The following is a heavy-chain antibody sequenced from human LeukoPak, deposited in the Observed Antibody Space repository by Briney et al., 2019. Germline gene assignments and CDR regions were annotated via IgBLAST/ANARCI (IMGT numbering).Heavy chain of an antibody. CDR3: AREVVVVPAALSAGIPAVGAFDI. J-gene: IGHJ3*02. Sequence: PGGSLRLSCAASGFSFSSYSIHWVRQAPGKGLEWVAVISSDGNSKNFALSVKGRFAISRDNSKNTLFLQMNNLRSEDTAVYYCAREVVVVPAALSAGIPAVGAFDIWGQGTMVTVSS. CDR2: ISSDGNSK. CDR1: GFSFSSYS. V-gene: IGHV3-30*09. D-gene: IGHD2-2*01.